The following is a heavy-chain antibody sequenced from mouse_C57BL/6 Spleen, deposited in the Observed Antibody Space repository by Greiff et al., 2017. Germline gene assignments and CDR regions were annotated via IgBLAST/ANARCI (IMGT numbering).Heavy chain of an antibody. CDR1: GYAFTNYL. V-gene: IGHV1-54*01. CDR3: ARSRDGYYGY. CDR2: INPGSGGT. Sequence: VQLQQSGAELVRPGTSVKVSCKASGYAFTNYLIEWVKQRPGQGLEWIGVINPGSGGTNYNEKFKGKATLTADKSSSTAYMQLSSLTSEDSAVYFCARSRDGYYGYWGQGTTLTVSS. J-gene: IGHJ2*01. D-gene: IGHD2-3*01.